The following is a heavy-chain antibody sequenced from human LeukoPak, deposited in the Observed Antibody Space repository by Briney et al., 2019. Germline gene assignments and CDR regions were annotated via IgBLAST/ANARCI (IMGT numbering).Heavy chain of an antibody. J-gene: IGHJ4*02. V-gene: IGHV3-9*01. Sequence: GGSLRLSCAASGFTFDDYAMHWVRQAPGKGLEWVSGISWNSGSIGYVDSVKGRFTISRDNAKNSLYLQMNSLRAEDTAVYYCASKRFLEYWGQGTLVTVSS. CDR1: GFTFDDYA. D-gene: IGHD3-3*01. CDR2: ISWNSGSI. CDR3: ASKRFLEY.